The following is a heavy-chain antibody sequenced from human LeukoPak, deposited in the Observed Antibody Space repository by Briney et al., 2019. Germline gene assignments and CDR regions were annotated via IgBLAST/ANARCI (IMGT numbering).Heavy chain of an antibody. CDR2: INPNSGGT. J-gene: IGHJ4*02. V-gene: IGHV1-2*02. CDR1: GYTFTGYY. CDR3: ARSGGIVGATITFDY. D-gene: IGHD1-26*01. Sequence: ASVKVSCKASGYTFTGYYMYWVRQAPGQGLEWMGWINPNSGGTNYAQKFQGRVTMTRDTSISTAYMELSRLRSDDTAVYYCARSGGIVGATITFDYWGQGTLVTVSS.